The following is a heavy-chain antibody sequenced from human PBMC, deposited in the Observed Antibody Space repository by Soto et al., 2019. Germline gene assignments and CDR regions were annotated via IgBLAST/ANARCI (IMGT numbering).Heavy chain of an antibody. CDR3: AILRGYLDY. D-gene: IGHD2-15*01. CDR2: VDHSGST. V-gene: IGHV4-38-2*01. J-gene: IGHJ4*02. Sequence: PSETLSLTCVVSGYVITSGYYWGWIRQPPGKGLEWIGTVDHSGSTYYDSSLQGRVTISIDTSKNQFSLKLSSVTAADTAVYYCAILRGYLDYWGQGTLVTVSS. CDR1: GYVITSGYY.